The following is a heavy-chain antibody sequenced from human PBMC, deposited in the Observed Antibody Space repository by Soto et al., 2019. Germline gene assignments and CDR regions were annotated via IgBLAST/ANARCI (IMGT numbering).Heavy chain of an antibody. Sequence: QVQLVESGGGVVQPGRSLRLSCAASGFTFSSYGMHWVRQAPGKGLEWVAGIWYDGSNKYYADSVKGRFTISRDNSKNTLYLQINSLRAEDTAVYYCAGGVGYCSGGSCGTFDYWGQGTLVTVSS. D-gene: IGHD2-15*01. V-gene: IGHV3-33*01. CDR2: IWYDGSNK. CDR1: GFTFSSYG. CDR3: AGGVGYCSGGSCGTFDY. J-gene: IGHJ4*02.